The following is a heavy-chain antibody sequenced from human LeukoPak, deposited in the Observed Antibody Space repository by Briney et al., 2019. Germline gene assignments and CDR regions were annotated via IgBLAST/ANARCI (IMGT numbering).Heavy chain of an antibody. CDR1: GFTFSSDA. D-gene: IGHD2-15*01. CDR3: ATSPRGWYYFDY. J-gene: IGHJ4*02. Sequence: PGGSLRLSCAASGFTFSSDAMSWVSQAQGKGLEWVSAISGSGGGTYYADSVKGRFTISRDNSKNTLYLQMNSLRAEDTAVYYCATSPRGWYYFDYWGQGTLVTVSS. V-gene: IGHV3-23*01. CDR2: ISGSGGGT.